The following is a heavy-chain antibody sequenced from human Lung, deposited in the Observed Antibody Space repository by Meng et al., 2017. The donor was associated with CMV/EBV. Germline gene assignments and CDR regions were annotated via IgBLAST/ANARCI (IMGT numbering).Heavy chain of an antibody. CDR3: VGHEGGPREGGRWV. CDR1: GIIFNTHG. D-gene: IGHD5-24*01. CDR2: MWLDGTER. Sequence: GGSLRLSCAASGIIFNTHGIHWLRQAPGKGLEWVAFMWLDGTERYNEKIVKGRFTGSRDKSKNTVFLQLSSLRVEDTAVYYCVGHEGGPREGGRWVWGQGXLVTVSS. J-gene: IGHJ4*02. V-gene: IGHV3-30*02.